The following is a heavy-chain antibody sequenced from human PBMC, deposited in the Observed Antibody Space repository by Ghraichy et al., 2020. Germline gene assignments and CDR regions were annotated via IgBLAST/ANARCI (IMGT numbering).Heavy chain of an antibody. CDR1: GYTLTELS. Sequence: ASAKVSCKVSGYTLTELSMHWVRQAPGKGLEWMGGFDPEDGETIYAQKFQGRVTMTEDTSTDTAYMELSSLRSEDTAVYYCATVKPQFWSGYYNYYYYGMDVWGQGTTVTVSS. J-gene: IGHJ6*02. D-gene: IGHD3-3*01. V-gene: IGHV1-24*01. CDR3: ATVKPQFWSGYYNYYYYGMDV. CDR2: FDPEDGET.